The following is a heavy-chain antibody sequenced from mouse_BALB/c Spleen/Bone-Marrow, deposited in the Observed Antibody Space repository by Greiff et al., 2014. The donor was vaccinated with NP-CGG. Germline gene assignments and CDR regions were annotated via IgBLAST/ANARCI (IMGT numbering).Heavy chain of an antibody. D-gene: IGHD2-1*01. Sequence: QVQLQQSGPQLVRPGASVKISCKASGYSFTSYWMHWVKQRPGQGLEWIGMIDPSDSETRLNQKFKDKATLTVDKSSSTAYMQLSNPTSEDSAVYYCASPSDGNAFAYWGQGTLVTVSA. J-gene: IGHJ3*01. V-gene: IGHV1S126*01. CDR2: IDPSDSET. CDR1: GYSFTSYW. CDR3: ASPSDGNAFAY.